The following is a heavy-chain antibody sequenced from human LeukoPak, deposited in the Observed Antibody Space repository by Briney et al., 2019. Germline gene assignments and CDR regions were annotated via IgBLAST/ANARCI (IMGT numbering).Heavy chain of an antibody. CDR2: INHSGST. D-gene: IGHD6-6*01. Sequence: AETLSLTCAVYGGSFSGYYWSWIRQPPGKGLEWIGEINHSGSTNYNSSLKSRVTISLDTSKNQFSLKLSSVTAADTAVYYCARVRSMAASGWFDPWGQGTLVTVSS. CDR1: GGSFSGYY. J-gene: IGHJ5*02. CDR3: ARVRSMAASGWFDP. V-gene: IGHV4-34*01.